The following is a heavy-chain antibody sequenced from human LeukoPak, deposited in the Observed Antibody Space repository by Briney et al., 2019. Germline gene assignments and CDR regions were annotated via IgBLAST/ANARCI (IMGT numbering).Heavy chain of an antibody. CDR3: AKHSGHDSYRYYYMDV. V-gene: IGHV3-23*01. J-gene: IGHJ6*03. Sequence: PGGSLSLSCEATGFSFGNYAMTWVRQAPGKGLEWVSSIGGSGDNTYYPDSIKGRFTISRDNSKNTLFLQVNSLRAEDTAVYYCAKHSGHDSYRYYYMDVWGKGTTVTVSS. CDR1: GFSFGNYA. D-gene: IGHD5-12*01. CDR2: IGGSGDNT.